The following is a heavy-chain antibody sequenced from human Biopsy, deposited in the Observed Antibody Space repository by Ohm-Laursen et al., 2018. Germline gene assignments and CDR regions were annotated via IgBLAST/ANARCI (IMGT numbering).Heavy chain of an antibody. D-gene: IGHD1-1*01. V-gene: IGHV3-72*01. J-gene: IGHJ4*02. Sequence: GSLRLSCAASGFTFTDHYMDWVRQPPGGGLEWVGRARNKANSYIIEYAASLRDRFTISRDDSKSSLYLQMNSLRTEDTAVYYCVRGANGSDYWGQGTLVTVSS. CDR1: GFTFTDHY. CDR3: VRGANGSDY. CDR2: ARNKANSYII.